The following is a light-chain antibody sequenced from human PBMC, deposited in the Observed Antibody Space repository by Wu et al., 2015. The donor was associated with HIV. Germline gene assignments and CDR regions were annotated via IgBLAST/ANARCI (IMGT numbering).Light chain of an antibody. CDR2: GAS. CDR3: QQYGSSFT. V-gene: IGKV3-20*01. Sequence: EIVLTQSPGTLSLSPGERATLSCRASQSVSSSYLAWYQQKPGQAPRLLIYGASSRATGIPDRFSGSGSGTDFTLTISRLEPEDFAVYYCQQYGSSFTFGPGTKGGYQT. J-gene: IGKJ3*01. CDR1: QSVSSSY.